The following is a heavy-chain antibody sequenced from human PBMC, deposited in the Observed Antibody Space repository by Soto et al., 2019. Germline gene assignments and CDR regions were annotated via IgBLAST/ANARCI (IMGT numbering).Heavy chain of an antibody. D-gene: IGHD6-19*01. CDR2: IYSGGKT. V-gene: IGHV3-53*01. Sequence: PGGSLRLSSEASGFTVSTNYISWVRQAPGKGLEWVSIIYSGGKTYYADFVKGRFVISRDNSKNTLYLQMNSLRVEDTSVYYCARMASLREWLVNAFDMWGQGTTVTVSS. CDR1: GFTVSTNY. CDR3: ARMASLREWLVNAFDM. J-gene: IGHJ3*02.